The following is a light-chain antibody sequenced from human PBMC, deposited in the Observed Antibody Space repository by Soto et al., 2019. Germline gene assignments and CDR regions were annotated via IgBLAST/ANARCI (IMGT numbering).Light chain of an antibody. CDR1: QSVSSY. Sequence: EIVLTQSPGTLSLSPGERATLSCRASQSVSSYLAWYQQKPGQAXRLLIYDASNRATGIPARFSGSGSGTDFTLPISSLEPEDFSVYYCQQRSNWPPITFGQGTRLEIK. J-gene: IGKJ5*01. CDR3: QQRSNWPPIT. V-gene: IGKV3-11*01. CDR2: DAS.